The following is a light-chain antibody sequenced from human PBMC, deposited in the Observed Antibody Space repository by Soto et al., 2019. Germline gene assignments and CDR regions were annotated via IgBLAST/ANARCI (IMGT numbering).Light chain of an antibody. J-gene: IGKJ2*01. CDR3: EQYNSWPPLYT. V-gene: IGKV3-15*01. Sequence: EIVMTQSPATLSVSPGEGATLSCRASQSVSHNLAWYQQKPGQAPRLLIYGASTRATGIPTRFSGSGSGTEFNLTISSLQSEDFSVYYCEQYNSWPPLYTFGQGNKLEIK. CDR1: QSVSHN. CDR2: GAS.